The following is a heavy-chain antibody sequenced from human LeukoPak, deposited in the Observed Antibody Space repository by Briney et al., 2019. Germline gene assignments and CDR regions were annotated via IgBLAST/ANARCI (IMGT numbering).Heavy chain of an antibody. D-gene: IGHD4/OR15-4a*01. CDR3: ARISLTMRDAFDI. CDR1: GGSISSGGYS. J-gene: IGHJ3*02. V-gene: IGHV4-30-2*02. Sequence: SQTLSLTCAVSGGSISSGGYSWSWIRQPPGKGLEWIGYIYHSGSTYYNPSLKSRVTISVDTSKNQFSLKLSSVTTADTAVYYCARISLTMRDAFDIWGQGTTVTVST. CDR2: IYHSGST.